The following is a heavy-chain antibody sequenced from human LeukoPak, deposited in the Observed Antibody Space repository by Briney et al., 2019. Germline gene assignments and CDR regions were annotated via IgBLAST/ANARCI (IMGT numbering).Heavy chain of an antibody. CDR2: IYHSGST. V-gene: IGHV4-38-2*02. J-gene: IGHJ3*02. Sequence: SETLSLTCTVSGYSISSGYDWGWIRQPPGKGLEWIGSIYHSGSTYYNPSLKSRVTMSLDTSKNQFSLKLSSVTAADTAVYYCARDGPYYYDSSGYYDAFDIWGQGTMVTVSS. CDR3: ARDGPYYYDSSGYYDAFDI. D-gene: IGHD3-22*01. CDR1: GYSISSGYD.